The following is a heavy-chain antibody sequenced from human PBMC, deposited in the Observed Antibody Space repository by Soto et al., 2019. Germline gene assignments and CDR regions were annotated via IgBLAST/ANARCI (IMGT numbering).Heavy chain of an antibody. CDR1: GGTFSSYA. D-gene: IGHD6-13*01. CDR3: ASTESPEQQLVRGPANLGY. V-gene: IGHV1-69*13. J-gene: IGHJ4*02. Sequence: SVKVSCKASGGTFSSYAISWVRQAPGQGLEWMGGIIPIFGTANYAQKFQGRVTITADESTSTAYMELSSLRSEDTAVYYCASTESPEQQLVRGPANLGYWGQGTLVTVSS. CDR2: IIPIFGTA.